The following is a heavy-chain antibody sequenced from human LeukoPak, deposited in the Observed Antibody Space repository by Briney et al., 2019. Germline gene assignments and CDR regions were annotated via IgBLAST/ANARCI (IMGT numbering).Heavy chain of an antibody. CDR1: GGSISSYY. CDR3: ARTSTTVTDQDAFDI. D-gene: IGHD4-17*01. J-gene: IGHJ3*02. CDR2: IYYSGST. V-gene: IGHV4-59*04. Sequence: PSETLSLTCTVSGGSISSYYWSWIRQPPGKGLEWVGSIYYSGSTYYNPSLKSRVTISVDTSKNQFSLKLSSVTAADTAVYYCARTSTTVTDQDAFDIWGQGTMVTVSS.